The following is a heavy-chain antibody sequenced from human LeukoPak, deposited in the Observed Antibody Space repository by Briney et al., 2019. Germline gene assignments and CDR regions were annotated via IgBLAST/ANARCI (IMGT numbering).Heavy chain of an antibody. J-gene: IGHJ4*02. V-gene: IGHV4-4*07. Sequence: PSETLSLTCTASGGSISSYSWSWIRQPAGKGLEWIGRIYTSGSTNYNPSLKSRVTMSVDTSKNQFSLKLSSVTAADTAVYYCAISSYYDSSAVFDYWGQVTLVTVSS. CDR2: IYTSGST. CDR3: AISSYYDSSAVFDY. CDR1: GGSISSYS. D-gene: IGHD3-22*01.